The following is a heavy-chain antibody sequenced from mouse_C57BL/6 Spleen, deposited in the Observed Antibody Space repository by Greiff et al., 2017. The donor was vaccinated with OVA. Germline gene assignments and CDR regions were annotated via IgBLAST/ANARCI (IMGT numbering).Heavy chain of an antibody. CDR1: GYTFTSYW. Sequence: VQLQQPGAELVKPGASVKLSCKASGYTFTSYWMQWVKQRPGQGLEWIGEIDPSDSYTNYNQKFKGKATLTVDTSSSTAYMQLSSLTSEDSAVYYCARGGSNYWFAYWGQGTLVTVSA. CDR2: IDPSDSYT. J-gene: IGHJ3*01. V-gene: IGHV1-50*01. D-gene: IGHD2-5*01. CDR3: ARGGSNYWFAY.